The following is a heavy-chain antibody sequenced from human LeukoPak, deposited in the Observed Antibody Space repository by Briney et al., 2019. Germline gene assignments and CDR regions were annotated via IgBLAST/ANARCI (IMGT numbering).Heavy chain of an antibody. J-gene: IGHJ5*02. CDR3: ARGRQSPRIAVAGTFPRSPYNWFDP. D-gene: IGHD6-19*01. Sequence: SQTLSLTCTVSGVSISSGDYYWSWIRQPPGKVLEWIGYVYHSGSTYYSPPLRNRVTLSVDTSKNQFSLKLSSVTAADTAVYYCARGRQSPRIAVAGTFPRSPYNWFDPWGQGTLVTVSS. V-gene: IGHV4-30-4*01. CDR1: GVSISSGDYY. CDR2: VYHSGST.